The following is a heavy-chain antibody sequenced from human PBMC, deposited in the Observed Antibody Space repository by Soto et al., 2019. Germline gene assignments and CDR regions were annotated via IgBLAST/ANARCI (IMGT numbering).Heavy chain of an antibody. CDR1: GGSISSYY. D-gene: IGHD6-19*01. Sequence: PSETLSLTCIVSGGSISSYYWSWIRQPPGKGLEYIGYVYYSGTTNYNPSLKSRVTISMDTSKNQFSLRLSSVTAADTAVYYCARSGYSSGFYFFDYWGQGTLVTVSS. V-gene: IGHV4-59*13. J-gene: IGHJ4*02. CDR2: VYYSGTT. CDR3: ARSGYSSGFYFFDY.